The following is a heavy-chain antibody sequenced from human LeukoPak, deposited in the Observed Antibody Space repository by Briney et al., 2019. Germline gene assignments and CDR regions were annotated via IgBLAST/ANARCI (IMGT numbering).Heavy chain of an antibody. J-gene: IGHJ5*02. D-gene: IGHD5-18*01. CDR3: ARVPTLVTFDP. Sequence: SETLSLTCTVSGGSISSHYWSWIRQPPGKGLEWIGYIYYSGSTNYNPSLKSRVTISVDTSKNQLSLKLSSVTAADTAVYYCARVPTLVTFDPWGQGTLVTVSS. CDR1: GGSISSHY. CDR2: IYYSGST. V-gene: IGHV4-59*11.